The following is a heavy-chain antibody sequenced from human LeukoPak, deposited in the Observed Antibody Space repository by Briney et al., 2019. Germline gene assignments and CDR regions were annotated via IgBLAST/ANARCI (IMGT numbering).Heavy chain of an antibody. J-gene: IGHJ4*02. CDR3: AKSHSYYYDSSGFFDY. CDR1: GFTFDDYA. D-gene: IGHD3-22*01. V-gene: IGHV3-9*01. Sequence: PGGSLRLSCAASGFTFDDYAMHWVRQAPGKGLEWVSGISWNSGSIGYADSVKGRFTISRDNAKNSLYLQMSSLRAEDTALYYCAKSHSYYYDSSGFFDYWGQGTLVTVSS. CDR2: ISWNSGSI.